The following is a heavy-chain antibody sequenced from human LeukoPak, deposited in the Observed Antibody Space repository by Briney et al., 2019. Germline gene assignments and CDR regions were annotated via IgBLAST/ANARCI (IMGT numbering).Heavy chain of an antibody. D-gene: IGHD3-22*01. J-gene: IGHJ4*02. CDR3: AREYGYYFDS. V-gene: IGHV3-7*01. Sequence: GGSLRLSCAASGFTFSSYSMTSVRQAPGKGLEWVANIKEDGSEKYYVDSVTGRFTISRDNAKNLLYLQMNSLRAEDTAAYFCAREYGYYFDSWGQGTLVTVSS. CDR1: GFTFSSYS. CDR2: IKEDGSEK.